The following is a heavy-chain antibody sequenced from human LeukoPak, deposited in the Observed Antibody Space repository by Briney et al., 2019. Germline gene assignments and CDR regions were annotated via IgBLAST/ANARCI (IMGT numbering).Heavy chain of an antibody. V-gene: IGHV4-4*07. CDR1: GGSISSYY. CDR2: IYTSGST. Sequence: SSETLSLTCTVSGGSISSYYWSWIRQPAGKGLEWIGRIYTSGSTNYNPSLKSRVTMSVDTSKNQFSLKLSSVTAADTAVYYCARDKLGYCSGGSCSNWFDPWGQGTLVTVSS. J-gene: IGHJ5*02. D-gene: IGHD2-15*01. CDR3: ARDKLGYCSGGSCSNWFDP.